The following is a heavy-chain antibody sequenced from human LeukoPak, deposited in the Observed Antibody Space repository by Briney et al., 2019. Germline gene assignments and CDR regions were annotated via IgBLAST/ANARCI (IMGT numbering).Heavy chain of an antibody. CDR3: AKDQVAALDY. CDR2: IRYDGSNK. Sequence: PGGSLRLSCAASGFTFRNYDMSWVRQAPGKGLEWVAFIRYDGSNKYYADSVKGRFTISRDNSKNTLYLQMNSLRAEDTAVYYCAKDQVAALDYWGQGTLVTVSS. J-gene: IGHJ4*02. V-gene: IGHV3-30*02. D-gene: IGHD6-25*01. CDR1: GFTFRNYD.